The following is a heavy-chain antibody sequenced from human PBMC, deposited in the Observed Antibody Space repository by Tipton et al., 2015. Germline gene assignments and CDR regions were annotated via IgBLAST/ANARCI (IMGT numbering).Heavy chain of an antibody. D-gene: IGHD3-3*01. J-gene: IGHJ5*02. CDR1: GDSVSSNNAA. CDR2: TYYRSKWYN. Sequence: GLVKPSQTLSLTCAISGDSVSSNNAAWNWIRQSPSRGLEWLGRTYYRSKWYNDYAESVKGRIAITPDTSKNQFSLQLNSVTPEDTAVYYCARDGFAIFGMGVDPWGQGTLVTVSS. V-gene: IGHV6-1*01. CDR3: ARDGFAIFGMGVDP.